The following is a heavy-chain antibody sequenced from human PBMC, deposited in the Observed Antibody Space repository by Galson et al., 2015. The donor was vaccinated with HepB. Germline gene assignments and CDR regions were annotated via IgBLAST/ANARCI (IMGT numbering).Heavy chain of an antibody. V-gene: IGHV1-2*06. CDR2: INPNSGGT. CDR1: GYTFTGYY. Sequence: SVKVSCKASGYTFTGYYMHWVRQAPGQGLEWMGRINPNSGGTNYAQKFQGRVTMTRDTSISTAYMELSRLRSDDTAVYYCARVRTVTTAYYYYMDVRGKGTTVTVSS. D-gene: IGHD4-17*01. J-gene: IGHJ6*03. CDR3: ARVRTVTTAYYYYMDV.